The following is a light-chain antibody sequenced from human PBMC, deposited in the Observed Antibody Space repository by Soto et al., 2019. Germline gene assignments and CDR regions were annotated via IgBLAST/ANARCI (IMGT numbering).Light chain of an antibody. Sequence: DIDLTQSHSTMSASVGDRVTVAXRARQSISCWVACDQQDQGXAPKXXXDTXATLTRGGPSRFSGSGSATEFALTISSLNPEDFATYYCQHYNSDSEAFGQGTKVEI. CDR2: TXA. CDR1: QSISCW. CDR3: QHYNSDSEA. V-gene: IGKV1-5*03. J-gene: IGKJ1*01.